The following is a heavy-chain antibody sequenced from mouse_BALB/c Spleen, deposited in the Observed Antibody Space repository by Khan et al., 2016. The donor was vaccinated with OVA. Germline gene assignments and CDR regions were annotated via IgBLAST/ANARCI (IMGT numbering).Heavy chain of an antibody. J-gene: IGHJ4*01. Sequence: QVQLKESGPGLVAPSQSLSITCTVSGFSLTTYGVSWVRQPPGKGLEWLGVIWGAGSTNYHSALISRLSISKDNSKSQVFLKLNSLQTDDTATVLAVKQIHGTLPAADYRGQGTSVTVSS. CDR3: VKQIHGTLPAADY. D-gene: IGHD2-1*01. V-gene: IGHV2-3*01. CDR2: IWGAGST. CDR1: GFSLTTYG.